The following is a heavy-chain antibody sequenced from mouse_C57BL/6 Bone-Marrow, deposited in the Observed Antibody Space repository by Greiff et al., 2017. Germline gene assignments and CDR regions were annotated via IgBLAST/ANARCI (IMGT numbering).Heavy chain of an antibody. D-gene: IGHD1-1*01. J-gene: IGHJ2*01. CDR3: ARPPLDYGSLYYFDY. V-gene: IGHV1-59*01. CDR2: IDPSDSYT. Sequence: VQLQQPGAELVRPGTSVKLSCKASGYTFTSYWMHWVKQRPGQGLEWIGVIDPSDSYTNYNQKFKGKATLTVDTSSSTAYMQLSSLTSEDAAVYYCARPPLDYGSLYYFDYWGQGTTLTVSS. CDR1: GYTFTSYW.